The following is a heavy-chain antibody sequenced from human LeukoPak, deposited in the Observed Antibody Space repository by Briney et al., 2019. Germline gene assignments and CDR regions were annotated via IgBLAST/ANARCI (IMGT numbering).Heavy chain of an antibody. CDR2: IYTSGST. Sequence: PSETLSLTCTVSGGSISRYYWSWIRQPPGKGLEWIGYIYTSGSTNYNPSLKSRVTISVDTSKNQFSLKLSSVTAADTAVYYCARHQLRHYYYMDVWGKGTTVTVSS. D-gene: IGHD5-18*01. CDR1: GGSISRYY. V-gene: IGHV4-4*09. CDR3: ARHQLRHYYYMDV. J-gene: IGHJ6*03.